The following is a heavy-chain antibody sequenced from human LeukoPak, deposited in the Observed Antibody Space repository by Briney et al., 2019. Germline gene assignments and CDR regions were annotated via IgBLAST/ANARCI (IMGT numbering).Heavy chain of an antibody. CDR3: TREEGGYGDY. CDR1: GFTFGDYA. Sequence: GGSLRLSCTGSGFTFGDYAMSWVRQAPGKGLEWVGFIRSKAYGGTTEYAASVKGRFTISRDDSKSIAYLQMNSLKTEDTAVYYCTREEGGYGDYWGQGTLVTVSS. CDR2: IRSKAYGGTT. D-gene: IGHD5-12*01. V-gene: IGHV3-49*04. J-gene: IGHJ4*02.